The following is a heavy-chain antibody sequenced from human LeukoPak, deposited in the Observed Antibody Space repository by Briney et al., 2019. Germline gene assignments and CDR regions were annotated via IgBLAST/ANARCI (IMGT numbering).Heavy chain of an antibody. CDR3: ARAHRSRAFDY. CDR2: IKQDGSEK. V-gene: IGHV3-7*01. D-gene: IGHD1-14*01. CDR1: GFTFSNYW. J-gene: IGHJ4*02. Sequence: GGSLRLSCAASGFTFSNYWMSWVRQAPGKGLEWVANIKQDGSEKYFLDSVKGRFTISRDNAKNSLYLQMNSLRAEDTAVYYCARAHRSRAFDYWGQGTLVTDSS.